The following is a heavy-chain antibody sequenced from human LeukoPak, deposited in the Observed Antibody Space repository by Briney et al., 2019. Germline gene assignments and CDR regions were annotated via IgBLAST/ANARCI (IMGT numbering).Heavy chain of an antibody. CDR1: GGSISSSSYY. Sequence: SETLSLTCTVSGGSISSSSYYWGWIRQPPGKGLEWIGSIYYSGSTYYNPSLKSRVTISVDTSKNQFSLKLSSVTAADTAVYYCAREYYFKETYYYDSSGYYASLMGSDFDYWGQGTLVTVSS. J-gene: IGHJ4*02. CDR3: AREYYFKETYYYDSSGYYASLMGSDFDY. D-gene: IGHD3-22*01. V-gene: IGHV4-39*07. CDR2: IYYSGST.